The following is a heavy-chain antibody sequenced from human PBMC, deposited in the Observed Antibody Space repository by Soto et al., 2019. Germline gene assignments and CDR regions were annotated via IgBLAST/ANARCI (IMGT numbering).Heavy chain of an antibody. CDR3: AKGWNYDILAVPQI. J-gene: IGHJ3*02. Sequence: LRLSCAASGFTFSDFAMSWVRQVPGKGLEWVSGISASGGSTYYADSVKGRDTISRDNSKNTLYLQINSLRAEDTAVYYCAKGWNYDILAVPQIWGQGTMVIVSS. CDR2: ISASGGST. V-gene: IGHV3-23*01. CDR1: GFTFSDFA. D-gene: IGHD3-9*01.